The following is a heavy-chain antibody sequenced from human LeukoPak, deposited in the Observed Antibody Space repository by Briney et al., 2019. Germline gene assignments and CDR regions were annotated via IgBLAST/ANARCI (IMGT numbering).Heavy chain of an antibody. CDR1: GFTVSSNY. J-gene: IGHJ4*02. D-gene: IGHD3-3*01. CDR2: IYSGGST. V-gene: IGHV3-53*01. Sequence: PGGSLRLSCAASGFTVSSNYMSWVRQAPGKGLEWVSVIYSGGSTYYADSVKGRFTISRDNSKNTLYLQMNSLRAEDTAVFYCAKENYYDFWSGIDFWGQGTLVTVSS. CDR3: AKENYYDFWSGIDF.